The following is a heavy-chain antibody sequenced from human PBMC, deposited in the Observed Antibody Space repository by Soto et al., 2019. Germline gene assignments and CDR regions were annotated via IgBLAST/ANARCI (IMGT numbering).Heavy chain of an antibody. D-gene: IGHD6-19*01. J-gene: IGHJ4*02. V-gene: IGHV5-51*01. CDR2: IYPGDSDT. CDR1: GYSFTSYW. CDR3: ARPYSSGWHRPAFDY. Sequence: PGESLKISCKGSGYSFTSYWIGWVRQMPGKGLEWMGIIYPGDSDTRYSPSFQGQVTISVDKSISTAYLQWNSLKASDTAMYYCARPYSSGWHRPAFDYWGQGTLVTVSS.